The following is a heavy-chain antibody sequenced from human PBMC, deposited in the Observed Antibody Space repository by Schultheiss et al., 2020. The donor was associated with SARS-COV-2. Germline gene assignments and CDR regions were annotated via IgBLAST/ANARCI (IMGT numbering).Heavy chain of an antibody. D-gene: IGHD6-19*01. CDR1: GGSISSSDCN. J-gene: IGHJ5*02. Sequence: SETLSLTCTVSGGSISSSDCNWSWIRQPPGKGLEWIGEINHSGSTNYNPSLKSRVAISVDTSKNQFSLKLSSVTAADTAVYYCARGYSGWRSEWFDPWGQGTLVTVSS. CDR3: ARGYSGWRSEWFDP. V-gene: IGHV4-39*07. CDR2: INHSGST.